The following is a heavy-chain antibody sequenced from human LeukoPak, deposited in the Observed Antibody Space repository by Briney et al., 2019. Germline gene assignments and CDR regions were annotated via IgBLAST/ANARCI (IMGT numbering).Heavy chain of an antibody. CDR1: GGSISSGGYS. J-gene: IGHJ3*02. CDR2: IYYSGST. CDR3: ARRVEGAFDI. D-gene: IGHD2-15*01. Sequence: SQTLSLTCTVSGGSISSGGYSWSWIRQHPGKGLEWIGYIYYSGSTYYNPSLKSRVTISVDTSKNQFSLKLSSVTAADTAVYYCARRVEGAFDIWGQGTMVTVSS. V-gene: IGHV4-31*03.